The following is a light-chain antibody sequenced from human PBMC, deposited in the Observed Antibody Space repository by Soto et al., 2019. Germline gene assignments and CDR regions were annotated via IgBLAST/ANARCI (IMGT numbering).Light chain of an antibody. CDR3: QQYGSSSWT. CDR2: GAS. V-gene: IGKV3-20*01. CDR1: QSVSSSY. J-gene: IGKJ1*01. Sequence: EIVLTQSPGNLYLSPGERATLSCRASQSVSSSYLAWYQQKPGQAPRLLIYGASSRATGIPDRFSGSGSGTDFTLTISRLEPEDFAVYYCQQYGSSSWTFGQGTKVDIK.